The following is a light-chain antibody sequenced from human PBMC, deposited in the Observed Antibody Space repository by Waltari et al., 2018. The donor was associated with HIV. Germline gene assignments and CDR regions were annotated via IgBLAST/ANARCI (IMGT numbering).Light chain of an antibody. V-gene: IGKV4-1*01. CDR2: WAS. J-gene: IGKJ2*01. CDR3: QQYYTTPL. CDR1: QSVLYSSNNKNY. Sequence: DIVMTQSPDSLAVSLGERATINCTYSQSVLYSSNNKNYLAWYQQKPGQPPKLLIYWASTRESGVPDRFSGSGSGTDFTLTISSLQAEDVAVYYCQQYYTTPLFGQGTKLEIK.